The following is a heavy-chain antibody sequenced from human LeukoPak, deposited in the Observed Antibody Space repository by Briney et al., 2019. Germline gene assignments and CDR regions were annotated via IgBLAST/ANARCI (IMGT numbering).Heavy chain of an antibody. D-gene: IGHD6-13*01. CDR3: AKVFSYGGSWFAGWYRAV. V-gene: IGHV3-30*02. CDR2: IRFDGDDK. Sequence: TGGSLRLSCAASGFTFSSFGMHWVRQAPGKGLEWVGFIRFDGDDKYSADSVKGRFSISRDNSKNTLFLQMNSLRPEDTGVYYCAKVFSYGGSWFAGWYRAVGRKGTTVIVS. CDR1: GFTFSSFG. J-gene: IGHJ6*03.